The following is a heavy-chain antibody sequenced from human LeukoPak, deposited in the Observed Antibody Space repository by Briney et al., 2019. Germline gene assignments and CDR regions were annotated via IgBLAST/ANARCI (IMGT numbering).Heavy chain of an antibody. CDR2: MNPNSGNT. D-gene: IGHD6-13*01. V-gene: IGHV1-8*01. CDR3: ARVTAAGTWTFDI. J-gene: IGHJ3*02. CDR1: GDPFTTND. Sequence: EASVKVSCKASGDPFTTNDINWVRQATGQGLEWMGWMNPNSGNTGSTQKFQGRVTMTRNISISTAYMGLTNLRSEDTAVYYCARVTAAGTWTFDIWGQGTTVSVSS.